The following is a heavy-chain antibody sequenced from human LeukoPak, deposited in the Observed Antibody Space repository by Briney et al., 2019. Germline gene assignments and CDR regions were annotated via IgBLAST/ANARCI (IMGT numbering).Heavy chain of an antibody. J-gene: IGHJ4*02. Sequence: GGSLRLSCAASGFTFSSYSMNWVRQAPGKGLEWVSYISSSSSGSIYYADSVKGRFTISRDNARNSLYLQMNSLRADDTAVYYCARNPGSSTSWGQGTLVTVSS. CDR2: ISSSSSGSI. CDR1: GFTFSSYS. CDR3: ARNPGSSTS. D-gene: IGHD2-2*01. V-gene: IGHV3-48*01.